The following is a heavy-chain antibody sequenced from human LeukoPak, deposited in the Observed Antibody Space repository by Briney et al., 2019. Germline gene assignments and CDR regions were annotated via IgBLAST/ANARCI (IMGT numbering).Heavy chain of an antibody. D-gene: IGHD3-3*01. CDR2: ISGYNGNT. J-gene: IGHJ4*02. Sequence: ASMKVSCKTSGYTFTSYGISWVRQAPGQGLEWMGWISGYNGNTNYAQKLQGRVTMATDTSTTTAYMELRSLLSDDTAVYYCARRAASWSGPDYWGQGTLVTVSS. V-gene: IGHV1-18*01. CDR1: GYTFTSYG. CDR3: ARRAASWSGPDY.